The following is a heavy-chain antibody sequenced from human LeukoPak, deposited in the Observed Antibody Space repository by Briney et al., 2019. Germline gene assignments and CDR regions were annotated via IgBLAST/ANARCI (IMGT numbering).Heavy chain of an antibody. V-gene: IGHV3-48*02. CDR1: GFTFSSYS. CDR3: VTDTSMGGLFDY. D-gene: IGHD5-18*01. Sequence: PGGSLRLSCAASGFTFSSYSMNWVRQAPGKGLEWVSYISSSSNTIYYADSVKGRFTISRDNAKNSLYLQMNSLRDEDTAPYYCVTDTSMGGLFDYWGQGTLVTVSS. CDR2: ISSSSNTI. J-gene: IGHJ4*02.